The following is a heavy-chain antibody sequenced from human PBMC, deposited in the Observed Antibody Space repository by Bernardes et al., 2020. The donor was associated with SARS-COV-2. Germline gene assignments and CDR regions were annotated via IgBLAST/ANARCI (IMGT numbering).Heavy chain of an antibody. J-gene: IGHJ6*02. CDR1: GYSFTNYA. CDR2: ISAYNGNT. V-gene: IGHV1-18*04. Sequence: ASVKVSCKASGYSFTNYAISWVRQAPGHGLEWMGWISAYNGNTNYAQNLQGRVTMTTERSTSTAYMELKSLISDDTAVYYCARVGGYSYNYAMDVWGQGTMVTVSS. CDR3: ARVGGYSYNYAMDV. D-gene: IGHD5-18*01.